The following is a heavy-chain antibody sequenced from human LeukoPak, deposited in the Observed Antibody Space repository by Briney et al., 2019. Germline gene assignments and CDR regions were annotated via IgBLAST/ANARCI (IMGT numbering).Heavy chain of an antibody. D-gene: IGHD4-23*01. J-gene: IGHJ6*03. CDR3: ARDYGGNSGLYHYYYYLDV. Sequence: PGGSLRLSCEASGFTFDDYGMSWVRQAPGKGLEWVSGINWSGDSTGYADSVKGRFTISRDNAKNSLYLQMNSLRAEDTALYCARDYGGNSGLYHYYYYLDVWGKGTTVTVSS. CDR1: GFTFDDYG. CDR2: INWSGDST. V-gene: IGHV3-20*04.